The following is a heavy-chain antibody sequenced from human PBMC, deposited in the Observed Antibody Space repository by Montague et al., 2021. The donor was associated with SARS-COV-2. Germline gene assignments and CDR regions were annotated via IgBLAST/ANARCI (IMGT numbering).Heavy chain of an antibody. CDR2: IYWDDDK. CDR1: GFSLSTSGVG. D-gene: IGHD7-27*01. V-gene: IGHV2-5*02. J-gene: IGHJ4*02. Sequence: PALVKPTQTLTLTCTFSGFSLSTSGVGVGWIRQPPGKALEWLALIYWDDDKRYSPSLKSRLTITKDTSKNQVVLPMTNMDPVDTATYYCAHRRPLWGYFDYWGQGTLVTVSS. CDR3: AHRRPLWGYFDY.